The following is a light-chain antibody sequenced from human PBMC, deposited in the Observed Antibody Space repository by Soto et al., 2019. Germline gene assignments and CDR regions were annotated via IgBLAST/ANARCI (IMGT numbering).Light chain of an antibody. CDR2: NNN. J-gene: IGLJ1*01. Sequence: QSVRTQPPSVSGTPGQRVTISCSGSSSNIGMNTVNWYQQLPGTAPKVLIHNNNQRPSGVPDRFSGSTSGTSASLAISGLQSEDEAAYYCGAWDGSLKGYVFGTGTKLTVL. V-gene: IGLV1-44*01. CDR1: SSNIGMNT. CDR3: GAWDGSLKGYV.